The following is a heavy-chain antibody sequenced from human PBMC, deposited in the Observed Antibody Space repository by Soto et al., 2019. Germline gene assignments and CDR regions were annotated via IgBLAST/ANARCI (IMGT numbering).Heavy chain of an antibody. CDR3: AKGYRGNSVYYYGMDV. J-gene: IGHJ6*02. D-gene: IGHD1-26*01. CDR1: GFTFSSYA. CDR2: ISGSGGST. Sequence: VGSLRLSCAASGFTFSSYAMSWVRQAPGKGLEWVSAISGSGGSTYYADSVKGRFTISRDNSKNTLYLQMNSLRAEDTAVYYCAKGYRGNSVYYYGMDVWGQGTTVTVSS. V-gene: IGHV3-23*01.